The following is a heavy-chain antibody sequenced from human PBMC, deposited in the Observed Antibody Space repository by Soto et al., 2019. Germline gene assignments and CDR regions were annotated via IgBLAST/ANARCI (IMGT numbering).Heavy chain of an antibody. D-gene: IGHD2-2*01. CDR1: GGSISSSSYY. V-gene: IGHV4-39*01. J-gene: IGHJ6*03. CDR2: IYYSGST. Sequence: PSETLSLTCTVSGGSISSSSYYWGWIRQPPGKGLEWIGSIYYSGSTYYNPSLKSRVTISVDTSKNQFSLKLSSVTAADTAVYYCASLSYCSSTSCYVPWRLYXYMDVWGKGTTVT. CDR3: ASLSYCSSTSCYVPWRLYXYMDV.